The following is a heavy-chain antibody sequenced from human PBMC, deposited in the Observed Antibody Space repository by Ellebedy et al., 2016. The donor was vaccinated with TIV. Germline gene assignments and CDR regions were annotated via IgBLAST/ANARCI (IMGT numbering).Heavy chain of an antibody. CDR1: GGTFSSYA. CDR2: IIPIFGTA. V-gene: IGHV1-69*13. Sequence: SVKVSXXASGGTFSSYAISWVRQAPGQGLEWMGGIIPIFGTANYAQKFQGRVTITADESMETAYMELNSLRSEDTAVYYCAKDGDCSGSTCYSTSGFDSWGQGTLVTVSS. D-gene: IGHD2-15*01. J-gene: IGHJ4*02. CDR3: AKDGDCSGSTCYSTSGFDS.